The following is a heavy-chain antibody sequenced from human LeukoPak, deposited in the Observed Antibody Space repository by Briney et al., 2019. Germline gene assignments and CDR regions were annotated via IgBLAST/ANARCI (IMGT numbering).Heavy chain of an antibody. V-gene: IGHV3-48*04. CDR3: ARDNSVEDTAWWFDP. CDR1: GFTFSSYW. CDR2: ISSSGSTI. J-gene: IGHJ5*02. Sequence: TGGSLRLSCTASGFTFSSYWMHWVRQAPGKGLEWVSYISSSGSTIYYADSVKGRVTISRDNAKNSLSLQMNSLGAEDTAVYYCARDNSVEDTAWWFDPWGQGTLVTVSS. D-gene: IGHD4-23*01.